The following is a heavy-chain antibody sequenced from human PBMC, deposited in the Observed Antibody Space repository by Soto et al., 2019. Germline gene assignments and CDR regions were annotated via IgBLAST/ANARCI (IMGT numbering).Heavy chain of an antibody. V-gene: IGHV3-21*01. J-gene: IGHJ4*02. Sequence: PVGSLRLSCAASGFTFSSHGMNWVRQAPGQGLEWVSHITSSSSDIDYADSVKGRFTISRDNAKNSLYLQMNDLRAEDTAVYYCARAGYRQLVFDLWGQGTPVTVSS. D-gene: IGHD6-6*01. CDR3: ARAGYRQLVFDL. CDR1: GFTFSSHG. CDR2: ITSSSSDI.